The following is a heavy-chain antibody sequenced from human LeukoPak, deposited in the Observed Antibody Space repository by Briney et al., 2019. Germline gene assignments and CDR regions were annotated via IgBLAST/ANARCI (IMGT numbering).Heavy chain of an antibody. CDR3: ARDWYCSSSICYTDRNWFDP. V-gene: IGHV3-21*04. D-gene: IGHD2-2*02. CDR2: ITSSSSYI. CDR1: GFTFSSYN. J-gene: IGHJ5*02. Sequence: GGSLRLSCAASGFTFSSYNMNWVRQAPGKGLEWVSSITSSSSYIYYADSVKGRFTISRDNAKNLLYLQMNSLRPEDTAAYYCARDWYCSSSICYTDRNWFDPWGQGTLVTVPS.